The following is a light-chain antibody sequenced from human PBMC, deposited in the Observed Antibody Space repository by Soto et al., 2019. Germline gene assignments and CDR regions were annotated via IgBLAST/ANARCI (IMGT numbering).Light chain of an antibody. J-gene: IGKJ4*01. CDR1: QSVGSSY. CDR3: QQYDSSPLT. V-gene: IGKV3-20*01. CDR2: GAS. Sequence: EIVMTQSPVALSVSPGESAALSCRASQSVGSSYLAWYQQKPGQAPRLLIYGASSRATGIPDRFSGSGSGTDFTLTISRLEPEDFAVYYCQQYDSSPLTFGGGTKVEIK.